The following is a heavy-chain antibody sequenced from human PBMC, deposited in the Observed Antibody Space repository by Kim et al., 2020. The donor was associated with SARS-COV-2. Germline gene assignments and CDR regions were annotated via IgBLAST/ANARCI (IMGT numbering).Heavy chain of an antibody. Sequence: GGSLRLSCAVSRFTFNNYWMNWVRHAPGKGLVWVSRISSDGSITYYADSVKGRFTISRDNAENTLYLQMNRLRAEDTAVYYCARGLVGDGIDVWGQGTTVTVSS. D-gene: IGHD3-10*01. CDR2: ISSDGSIT. V-gene: IGHV3-74*01. CDR1: RFTFNNYW. J-gene: IGHJ6*02. CDR3: ARGLVGDGIDV.